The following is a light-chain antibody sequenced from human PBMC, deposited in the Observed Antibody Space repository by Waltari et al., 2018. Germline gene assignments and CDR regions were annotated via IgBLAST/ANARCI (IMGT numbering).Light chain of an antibody. V-gene: IGKV2-30*02. J-gene: IGKJ2*01. CDR1: QSLVHSNGNTY. Sequence: VMTQSPLSLPVTLGKPASISCRSGQSLVHSNGNTYLSWFQQRPGQSPRLLIYKVSNRASGVADRFSGSGSGTDFTLRISRVEAEDVAFYYCMQGTHWPPYTFGQGTKLE. CDR2: KVS. CDR3: MQGTHWPPYT.